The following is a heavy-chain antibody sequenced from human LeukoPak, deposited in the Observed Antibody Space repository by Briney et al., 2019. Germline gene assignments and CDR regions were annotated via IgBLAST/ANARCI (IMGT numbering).Heavy chain of an antibody. CDR3: AMSITMIIVIIKRPPTIDY. D-gene: IGHD3-22*01. CDR1: GGSFSGYY. Sequence: PSETLSLTCAVYGGSFSGYYWSWIRQPPGKGLEWIGEINHTGSTNYNPSLKSRVTISVDTSKNQFSLKLSSVTAADTAVYYCAMSITMIIVIIKRPPTIDYWGQGTLVTVSS. V-gene: IGHV4-34*01. CDR2: INHTGST. J-gene: IGHJ4*02.